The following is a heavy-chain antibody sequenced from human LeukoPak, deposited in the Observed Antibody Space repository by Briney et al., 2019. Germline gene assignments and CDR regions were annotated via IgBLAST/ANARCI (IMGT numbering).Heavy chain of an antibody. Sequence: SGGSLRLSCAASGFTFDDYGMSWVRQAPGKGLEWVSGINWNGGSTGHADSVKGRFTISRDNAKNSLYLQMNSLRAEDTALYYCARATYYYDSSGYYFNYWGQGTLVTVSS. J-gene: IGHJ4*02. D-gene: IGHD3-22*01. CDR2: INWNGGST. V-gene: IGHV3-20*04. CDR3: ARATYYYDSSGYYFNY. CDR1: GFTFDDYG.